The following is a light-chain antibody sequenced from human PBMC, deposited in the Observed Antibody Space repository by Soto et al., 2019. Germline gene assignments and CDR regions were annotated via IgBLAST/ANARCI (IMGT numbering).Light chain of an antibody. Sequence: DIHMAQSPSSLSASVGGRITITCRASQSIYKYLDWYQQKPGKAPKVLIYDASSSATGIPDRFSGSGSGKDFTLTISRLEPEDFAVYHCQQYDTSPTFGQGTKVDIK. J-gene: IGKJ1*01. CDR3: QQYDTSPT. CDR1: QSIYKY. CDR2: DAS. V-gene: IGKV1-NL1*01.